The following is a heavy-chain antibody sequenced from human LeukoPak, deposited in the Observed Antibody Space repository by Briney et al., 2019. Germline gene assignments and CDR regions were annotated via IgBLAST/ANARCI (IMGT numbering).Heavy chain of an antibody. J-gene: IGHJ3*02. CDR1: GFTFSSYA. D-gene: IGHD2-2*01. CDR2: ISSSSSYI. V-gene: IGHV3-21*01. CDR3: ARDQDIVVVPAATDAFDI. Sequence: GGSLRLSCAASGFTFSSYATNWVRQAPGKGLEWVSSISSSSSYIYYADSVKGRFTTSRDNAKNSLYLQMNSLRAEDTAVYYCARDQDIVVVPAATDAFDIWGQGTMVTVSS.